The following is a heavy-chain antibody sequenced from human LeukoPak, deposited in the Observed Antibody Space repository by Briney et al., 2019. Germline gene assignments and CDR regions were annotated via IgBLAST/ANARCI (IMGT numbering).Heavy chain of an antibody. Sequence: KSSETLSLTCTVSGGSISTYYWSWVRQPAEKGLEYIGRVYADGSTNYNPSLKSRVVMSLDTSKNQFSLKLSSVTAADTAMYYCARGVGGASYYIDVWGRGTTVTISS. J-gene: IGHJ6*03. D-gene: IGHD6-19*01. V-gene: IGHV4-4*07. CDR1: GGSISTYY. CDR2: VYADGST. CDR3: ARGVGGASYYIDV.